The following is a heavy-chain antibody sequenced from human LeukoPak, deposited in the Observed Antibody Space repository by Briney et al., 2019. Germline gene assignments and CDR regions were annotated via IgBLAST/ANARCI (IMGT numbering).Heavy chain of an antibody. Sequence: RPSETLSLTCTVSGGSISSSSYYWGWIRQPPGKGLEWVSGINWNGGSTGYADSVKGRFTISRDNAKNSLYLQMNSLRAEDTALYYCARDPEYSSSLLNYYYYMDVWGKGTTVTVSS. CDR3: ARDPEYSSSLLNYYYYMDV. CDR1: GGSISSSSYY. D-gene: IGHD6-6*01. CDR2: INWNGGST. J-gene: IGHJ6*03. V-gene: IGHV3-20*04.